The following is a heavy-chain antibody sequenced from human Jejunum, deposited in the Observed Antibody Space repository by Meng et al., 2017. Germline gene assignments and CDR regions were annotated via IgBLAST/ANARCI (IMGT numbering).Heavy chain of an antibody. CDR2: INTVTGNP. J-gene: IGHJ4*02. CDR3: ARDGWPIDF. Sequence: ASVKVSCKASGYTFTDDGMSWVRQAPGQGLEWMGWINTVTGNPTYAQGFTGRFVFSLDTSVTTAYLEISSLKAEGSAVYYCARDGWPIDFWGQGTLVTVSS. D-gene: IGHD2-15*01. CDR1: GYTFTDDG. V-gene: IGHV7-4-1*02.